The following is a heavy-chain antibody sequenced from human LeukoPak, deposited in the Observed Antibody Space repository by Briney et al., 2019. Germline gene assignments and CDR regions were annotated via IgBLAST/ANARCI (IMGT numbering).Heavy chain of an antibody. J-gene: IGHJ5*02. CDR2: FDPEDGET. D-gene: IGHD6-19*01. CDR1: GYTLTELS. V-gene: IGHV1-24*01. Sequence: SVTVSCKVSGYTLTELSMHWVRPAPGKGLEWMGGFDPEDGETIYAQKFQGRVTMTEDTSTDTAYMELSSLRSEDTAVYYCATAEYSSGWWPNWFDPWGQRTMVNVSS. CDR3: ATAEYSSGWWPNWFDP.